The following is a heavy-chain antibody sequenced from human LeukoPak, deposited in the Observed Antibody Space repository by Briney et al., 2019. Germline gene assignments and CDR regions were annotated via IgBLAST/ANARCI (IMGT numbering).Heavy chain of an antibody. CDR2: ISAYNGNT. D-gene: IGHD4-17*01. V-gene: IGHV1-18*01. CDR3: ASGYGDYEGYAFDI. Sequence: ASVKVSCKASGYTFTSYGISWERQAPGQGLEWMGWISAYNGNTNYAQKLQGRVTMTTDTSTSTASMELRSLRFDDTAVCYCASGYGDYEGYAFDIWGQGTMVTVSS. CDR1: GYTFTSYG. J-gene: IGHJ3*02.